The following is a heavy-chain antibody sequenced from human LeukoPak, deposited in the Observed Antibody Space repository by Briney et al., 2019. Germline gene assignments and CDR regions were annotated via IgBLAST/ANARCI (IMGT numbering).Heavy chain of an antibody. Sequence: NPSETLSLTCTVSGGSISSYYWSWTRQPPGKGLEWIGYIYYSGSTNYNPSLKSRVTISVDTSKNQFSLKLSSVTAADTAVYYCARGLPNDDAFDIWSQGTMVTVSS. J-gene: IGHJ3*02. CDR3: ARGLPNDDAFDI. V-gene: IGHV4-59*01. D-gene: IGHD2-2*01. CDR2: IYYSGST. CDR1: GGSISSYY.